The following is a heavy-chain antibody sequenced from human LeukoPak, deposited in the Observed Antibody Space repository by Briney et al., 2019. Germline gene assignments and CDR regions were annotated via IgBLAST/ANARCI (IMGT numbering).Heavy chain of an antibody. CDR2: IYYTGST. V-gene: IGHV4-39*01. Sequence: SETLSLTCSVSGASISGGTYYWGWIRQPPGKGLEWIGSIYYTGSTYDSPSLKSRVTISVDTSKNQFSLKLSSVTAADTAVYYCERRGGSGRVFDYWGQGTLVTVSS. J-gene: IGHJ4*02. CDR3: ERRGGSGRVFDY. CDR1: GASISGGTYY. D-gene: IGHD1-26*01.